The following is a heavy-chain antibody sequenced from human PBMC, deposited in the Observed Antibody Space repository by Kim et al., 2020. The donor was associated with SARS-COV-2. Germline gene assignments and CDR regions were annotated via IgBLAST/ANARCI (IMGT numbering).Heavy chain of an antibody. CDR3: ARDIPSAPGTLPGDY. V-gene: IGHV3-33*01. D-gene: IGHD6-13*01. CDR1: GFTFSNYG. CDR2: IWYDGFSK. Sequence: GGSLRLSCAASGFTFSNYGMHWVRQAPGKGLEWVATIWYDGFSKYYAESVKGRFTISRDNSKNTLYLQMNSLRAEDTAVYYCARDIPSAPGTLPGDYWGQGTLVTVSS. J-gene: IGHJ4*02.